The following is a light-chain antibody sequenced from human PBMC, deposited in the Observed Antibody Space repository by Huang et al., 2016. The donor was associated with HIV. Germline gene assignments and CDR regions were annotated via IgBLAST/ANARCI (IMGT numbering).Light chain of an antibody. CDR3: QHRSNWPPSYT. Sequence: DIVLTQSPATLSLSLGERATLSCRASQSVTSFLAWYQQKPGQAPRLLIYHTSQRATGIPATFRGSGSGTDFTLTISSLEPEDFAVYYCQHRSNWPPSYTFGQGTKLEIK. J-gene: IGKJ2*01. CDR1: QSVTSF. V-gene: IGKV3-11*01. CDR2: HTS.